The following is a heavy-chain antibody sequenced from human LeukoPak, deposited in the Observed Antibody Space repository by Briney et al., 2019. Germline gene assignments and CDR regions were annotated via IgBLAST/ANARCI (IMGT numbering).Heavy chain of an antibody. V-gene: IGHV1-69*13. CDR1: GGTFSSYA. CDR2: IIPIFGTA. D-gene: IGHD1-26*01. J-gene: IGHJ3*02. CDR3: ARSIVGANSGAFDI. Sequence: SVKVSCKASGGTFSSYAISWVRQAPGQGLEWMGGIIPIFGTANYAQKFQGRVTITADESTSTAYMELSSLRSDDTAVYYCARSIVGANSGAFDIWGQGTLVTVSS.